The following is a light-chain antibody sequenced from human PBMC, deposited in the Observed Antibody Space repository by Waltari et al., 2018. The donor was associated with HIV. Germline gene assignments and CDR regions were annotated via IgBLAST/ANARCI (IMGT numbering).Light chain of an antibody. J-gene: IGKJ5*01. Sequence: EIVLTQSPATLSWSLGEGATLACRASQRVSSYLAWYQQKPGEAPRLLIHDASNRATGIPARFSGSGSGTDFTLTISSLEPEDFAVYDCQQRSNWPPTFGQGTRLEIK. CDR1: QRVSSY. V-gene: IGKV3-11*01. CDR2: DAS. CDR3: QQRSNWPPT.